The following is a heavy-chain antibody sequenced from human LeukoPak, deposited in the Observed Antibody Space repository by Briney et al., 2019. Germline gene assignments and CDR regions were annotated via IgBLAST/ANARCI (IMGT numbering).Heavy chain of an antibody. J-gene: IGHJ4*02. CDR3: ALDLEVDY. D-gene: IGHD1-1*01. CDR1: GFTFSTYA. CDR2: ISSSGGST. V-gene: IGHV3-23*01. Sequence: GGSLRLSCAASGFTFSTYAMSWVRQAPGKGLEWVSTISSSGGSTYYADSVKGRFTISRDNSRNTLYLQMNSLRAEDTAVYYCALDLEVDYWGQGTLVTVSS.